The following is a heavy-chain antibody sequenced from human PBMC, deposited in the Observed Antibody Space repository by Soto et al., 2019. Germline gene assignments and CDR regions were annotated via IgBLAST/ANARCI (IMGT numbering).Heavy chain of an antibody. J-gene: IGHJ3*02. CDR3: ARDQYVYCSSTSCFSEAFDI. V-gene: IGHV4-31*03. CDR2: IYYSGST. CDR1: GGSISSGGYY. D-gene: IGHD2-2*01. Sequence: SETLSLTCTVSGGSISSGGYYWSWIRQHPGKGLEWIGYIYYSGSTYYNPSLKSRVTISVDTSKNQFSLKLSSVTAADTAVYYCARDQYVYCSSTSCFSEAFDIWGQGTMVTVSS.